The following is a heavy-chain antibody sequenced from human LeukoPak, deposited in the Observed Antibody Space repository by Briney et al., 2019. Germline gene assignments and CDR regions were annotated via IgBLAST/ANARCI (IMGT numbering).Heavy chain of an antibody. CDR1: GFTFTSNG. J-gene: IGHJ4*02. D-gene: IGHD6-19*01. CDR3: ARGGLSSRIDY. Sequence: ASVKVSCKASGFTFTSNGFTWVRQAPGQGLEWLGWISAYNGNTNYAQNLQGRVTITTDTSTSTVYMELRSLRSDDTAVYYCARGGLSSRIDYWGQGTLVTVSS. CDR2: ISAYNGNT. V-gene: IGHV1-18*01.